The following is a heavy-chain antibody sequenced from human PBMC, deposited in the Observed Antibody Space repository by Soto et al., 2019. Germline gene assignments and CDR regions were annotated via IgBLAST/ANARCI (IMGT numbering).Heavy chain of an antibody. V-gene: IGHV4-39*01. J-gene: IGHJ5*02. Sequence: NPSETLSLTCTVSGGSISSSSYYWGWIRQPPGKGLEWIGSIYYSGSTYYNPSLKSRVTISVDTSKNQFSLKLSSVTAADTAVYYCARHAASSGWLPTNWFDPWGQGTLVTVSS. CDR3: ARHAASSGWLPTNWFDP. CDR2: IYYSGST. D-gene: IGHD6-19*01. CDR1: GGSISSSSYY.